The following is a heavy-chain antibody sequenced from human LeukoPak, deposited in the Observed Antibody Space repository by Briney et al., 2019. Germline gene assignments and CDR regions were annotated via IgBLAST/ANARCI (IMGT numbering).Heavy chain of an antibody. V-gene: IGHV1-18*01. Sequence: GASVKVSCKASGYTFTSYGISWVRQAPGQGLEWMGWISAYNGNTNYAQKLQGRVTMTTDTSTSTAYMELWSLRSDDTAVYYCARKDYGSGSYYYFDYWGQGTLVTVSS. CDR1: GYTFTSYG. CDR2: ISAYNGNT. J-gene: IGHJ4*02. CDR3: ARKDYGSGSYYYFDY. D-gene: IGHD3-10*01.